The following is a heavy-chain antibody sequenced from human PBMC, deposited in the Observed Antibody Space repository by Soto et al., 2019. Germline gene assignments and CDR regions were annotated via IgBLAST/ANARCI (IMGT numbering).Heavy chain of an antibody. V-gene: IGHV3-53*01. Sequence: VQLVESGGGLIQPGGSLRLSCAVSGFSVSSNYMSWVRQAPGKGLEWVSVMYSGGSRYHADSVKGRFTISRDNLKNTLYLQMNSLTADDTAVYYCARESDSSGYSYYSYAVDVWGQGTTVTVSS. J-gene: IGHJ6*02. CDR1: GFSVSSNY. D-gene: IGHD3-22*01. CDR2: MYSGGSR. CDR3: ARESDSSGYSYYSYAVDV.